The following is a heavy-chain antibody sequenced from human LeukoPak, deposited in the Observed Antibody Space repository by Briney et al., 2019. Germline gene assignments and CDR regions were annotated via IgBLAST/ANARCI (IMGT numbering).Heavy chain of an antibody. Sequence: SETLSLTCTVSGGSISSSGYYWGWIRQPPGKGLEWIASIYYSGSTYYNPSLKSRVTISVDTSKNQPSLKLSSLTAADTAVYYCARHEYSGSYYGLSWFDPWGQGTLVTVSS. CDR1: GGSISSSGYY. CDR2: IYYSGST. J-gene: IGHJ5*02. CDR3: ARHEYSGSYYGLSWFDP. V-gene: IGHV4-39*01. D-gene: IGHD1-26*01.